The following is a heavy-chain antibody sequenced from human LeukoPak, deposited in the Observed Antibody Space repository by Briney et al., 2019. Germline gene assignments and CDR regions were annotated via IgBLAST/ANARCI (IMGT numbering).Heavy chain of an antibody. V-gene: IGHV5-51*01. CDR2: IYPGDSDT. J-gene: IGHJ4*02. CDR3: ARLQLGITGYFDY. CDR1: GYSFTNYW. Sequence: GESLKISCKGSGYSFTNYWIGWVRQVPGKGLEGVGIIYPGDSDTKYSPSFQGQVTISADTSISTAYLQWSSLKASDTAMYYCARLQLGITGYFDYWGQGTLVTVSS. D-gene: IGHD6-6*01.